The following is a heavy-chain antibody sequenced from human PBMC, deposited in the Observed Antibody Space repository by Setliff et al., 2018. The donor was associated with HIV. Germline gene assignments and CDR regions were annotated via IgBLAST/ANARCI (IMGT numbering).Heavy chain of an antibody. CDR1: GFSFSSYG. D-gene: IGHD6-19*01. V-gene: IGHV3-48*01. J-gene: IGHJ3*02. CDR2: ISSTSSNI. Sequence: GGSLRLSCAASGFSFSSYGMNWVRQAPGKGLEWVSYISSTSSNIYYVDSVEGRLTISRDNADNSLYLQMNSLRAEDTAVYYCARYALAVPGYHNAFDIWGQGTMVTVS. CDR3: ARYALAVPGYHNAFDI.